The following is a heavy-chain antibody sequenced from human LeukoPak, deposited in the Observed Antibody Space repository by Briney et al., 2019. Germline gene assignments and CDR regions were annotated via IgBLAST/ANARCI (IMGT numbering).Heavy chain of an antibody. V-gene: IGHV1-46*01. Sequence: ASVKVSCKASGYTFTSYYMHWVRQAPGQGLEWMGIINPSGDSTSYAPNFQGRVTVTRDTSTSTVYMELSSLRSEDTAIYYCAKIAARDTGEGYWGQGTLVTVSS. CDR3: AKIAARDTGEGY. CDR1: GYTFTSYY. CDR2: INPSGDST. D-gene: IGHD6-6*01. J-gene: IGHJ4*02.